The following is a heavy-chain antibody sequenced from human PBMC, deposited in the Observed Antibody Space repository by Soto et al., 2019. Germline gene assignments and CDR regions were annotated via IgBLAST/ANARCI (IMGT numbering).Heavy chain of an antibody. D-gene: IGHD6-6*01. J-gene: IGHJ6*02. CDR2: IYYSGST. CDR3: ARDWGSPYSSSPSLFGGMDV. V-gene: IGHV4-31*03. Sequence: SETLSLTCTVSGGSISSGGYYWSWIRQHPGKGLEWIGYIYYSGSTYYNPSLKSRVTISVDTSKNQFSLKLSSVTAADTAVYYCARDWGSPYSSSPSLFGGMDVWGQGTTVTVSS. CDR1: GGSISSGGYY.